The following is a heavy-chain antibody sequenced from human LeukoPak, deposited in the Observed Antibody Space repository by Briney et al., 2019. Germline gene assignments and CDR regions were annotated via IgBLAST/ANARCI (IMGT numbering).Heavy chain of an antibody. D-gene: IGHD3-22*01. CDR1: GFTFNNYS. CDR2: ISYDESGE. Sequence: GGSLRLSCAASGFTFNNYSMHWVRRAPGKGLDWVAIISYDESGEYYADSVKGRFTISRDNSKNTLYLQINSLRAEDTALYYCARAPGGSGYSYLDFWGQGTLVTVSS. J-gene: IGHJ4*02. CDR3: ARAPGGSGYSYLDF. V-gene: IGHV3-30-3*01.